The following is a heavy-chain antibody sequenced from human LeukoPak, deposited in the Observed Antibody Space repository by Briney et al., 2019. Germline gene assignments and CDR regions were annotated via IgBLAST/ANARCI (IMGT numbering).Heavy chain of an antibody. CDR1: GFTFSSYW. D-gene: IGHD3-10*01. J-gene: IGHJ4*02. Sequence: GGSLRLSCAASGFTFSSYWMHWVRQAPGKGLEWVSSITSSSNYIYYADSVKGRFTISRDNAKNSLYLQMNSLRAEDTTVYYCARDCWDYGSGSYCGIDYWGQGTLVTVSS. CDR3: ARDCWDYGSGSYCGIDY. CDR2: ITSSSNYI. V-gene: IGHV3-21*03.